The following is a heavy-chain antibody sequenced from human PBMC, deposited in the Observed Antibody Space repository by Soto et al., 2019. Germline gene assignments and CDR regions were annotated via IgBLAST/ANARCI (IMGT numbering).Heavy chain of an antibody. D-gene: IGHD2-2*01. V-gene: IGHV1-69*01. CDR3: ARAPSYCSSTSCSGTGYYYYCMDV. CDR1: GGTFSSYA. J-gene: IGHJ6*02. CDR2: IIPIFGTA. Sequence: SVKVSCKASGGTFSSYAISWVRQAPGQGLEWMGGIIPIFGTANYAQKFQGRVTITADESTSTAYMELSSLRSEDTAVYYCARAPSYCSSTSCSGTGYYYYCMDVWGQGTTVTVSS.